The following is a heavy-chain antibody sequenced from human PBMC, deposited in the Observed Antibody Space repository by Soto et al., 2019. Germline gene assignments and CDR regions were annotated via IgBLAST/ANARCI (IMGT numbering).Heavy chain of an antibody. CDR2: MNPNSGNT. CDR3: ARGQQQLGGEVNWFVP. CDR1: GYTFTSYD. J-gene: IGHJ5*02. D-gene: IGHD6-13*01. Sequence: QVQLVQSGAEVKKPGASVKVSCKASGYTFTSYDINWVRQATGQGLEWMGWMNPNSGNTGYAQKFQGRVTMTRNTSISTAYMELSSLRSEDTAVYYCARGQQQLGGEVNWFVPWGQGTLVTVSS. V-gene: IGHV1-8*01.